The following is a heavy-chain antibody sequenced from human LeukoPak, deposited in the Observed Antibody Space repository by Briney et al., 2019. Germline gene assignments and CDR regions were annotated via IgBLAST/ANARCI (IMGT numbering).Heavy chain of an antibody. CDR1: GYSISSGYY. CDR3: AREQRVSNWFDP. D-gene: IGHD6-25*01. V-gene: IGHV4-38-2*02. CDR2: IYHSGRT. Sequence: SETLSLTCTVSGYSISSGYYWGWIRQPPGKGLEWIGSIYHSGRTFYNPSLKSRVTISVDTSKNQFSLKLSSVTAADTAVYYCAREQRVSNWFDPWGQGTLVTVSS. J-gene: IGHJ5*02.